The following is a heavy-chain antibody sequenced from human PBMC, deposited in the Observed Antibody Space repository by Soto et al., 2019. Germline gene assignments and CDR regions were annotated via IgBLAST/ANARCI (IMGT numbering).Heavy chain of an antibody. V-gene: IGHV3-23*01. CDR3: AKDIVRPHYDILTGWPFDI. CDR1: GFTFSSSA. CDR2: ISGSGGST. Sequence: GGSLRLSCAASGFTFSSSAMSWVRQAPGKGLEWISGISGSGGSTYYADSVKGRFTISRDNSKNTLYLQMNSLRAEDTAVYYCAKDIVRPHYDILTGWPFDIWGQGTMVTVSS. J-gene: IGHJ3*02. D-gene: IGHD3-9*01.